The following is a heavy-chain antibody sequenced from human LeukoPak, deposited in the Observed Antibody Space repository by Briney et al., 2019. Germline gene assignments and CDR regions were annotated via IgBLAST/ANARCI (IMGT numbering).Heavy chain of an antibody. D-gene: IGHD2-21*02. V-gene: IGHV3-23*01. J-gene: IGHJ5*02. CDR3: AKVPPERVVTPPHWFDP. Sequence: PGGSLRLSCAASGFTFSNYAMCWVRQAPGKGLEWVSCISGSGSSTYYVDSVKGRFTISRDNSKSTLYLQMNSLRAEDTAVYYCAKVPPERVVTPPHWFDPWGQGTLVTVSS. CDR1: GFTFSNYA. CDR2: ISGSGSST.